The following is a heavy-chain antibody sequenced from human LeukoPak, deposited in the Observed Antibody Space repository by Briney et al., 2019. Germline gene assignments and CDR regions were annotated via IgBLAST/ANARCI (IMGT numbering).Heavy chain of an antibody. CDR1: GFTFSNSW. Sequence: GGSLRLSCGASGFTFSNSWMSWVRQAPGEGLEWVANINQDGSEKYYVDSVEGRFTISRDNAKNSLYLQMNSLRAEDTAVYYCARGHYGMDVWGQGTTVTVSS. CDR3: ARGHYGMDV. V-gene: IGHV3-7*05. CDR2: INQDGSEK. J-gene: IGHJ6*02.